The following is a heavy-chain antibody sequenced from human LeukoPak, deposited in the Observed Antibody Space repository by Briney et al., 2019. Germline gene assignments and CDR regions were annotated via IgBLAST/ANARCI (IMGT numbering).Heavy chain of an antibody. CDR2: ISGSGGST. D-gene: IGHD3/OR15-3a*01. Sequence: GGSLRLSWAPSGFPFSSYAMSGAPQPPGKGRGGASAISGSGGSTYYADSVKGRFTISRDNSKNTLYLQMNSLRAEDTAVYYCAKGPGLNYYYYMDVWGKGTTVTVSS. CDR3: AKGPGLNYYYYMDV. CDR1: GFPFSSYA. J-gene: IGHJ6*03. V-gene: IGHV3-23*01.